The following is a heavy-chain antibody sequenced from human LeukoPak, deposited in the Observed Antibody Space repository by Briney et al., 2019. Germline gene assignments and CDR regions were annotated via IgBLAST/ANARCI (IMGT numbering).Heavy chain of an antibody. CDR1: GGSISSSSYY. CDR2: IYYSGST. CDR3: ARDRGRGSSPPFDY. D-gene: IGHD6-6*01. Sequence: GSLRLSCTVSGGSISSSSYYWGWIRQPPGKGLEWIGSIYYSGSTYYNPSLKSRVTISVDTSKNQFSLKLSSVTAADTAVYYCARDRGRGSSPPFDYWGQGTLVTVSS. J-gene: IGHJ4*02. V-gene: IGHV4-39*07.